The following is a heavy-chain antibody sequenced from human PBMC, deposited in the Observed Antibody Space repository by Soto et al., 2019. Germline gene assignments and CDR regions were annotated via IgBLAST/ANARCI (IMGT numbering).Heavy chain of an antibody. CDR2: IYYSGST. Sequence: SETLSLTCTVSGGSISSYYWSWSRQPPGKGLEWIGYIYYSGSTNYNPSLKSRVTISVDTSKNQFSLKLSSVTAADTAVYYCARDHYDYIWGSYRHDAFDIWGQGTMVTVSS. V-gene: IGHV4-59*01. CDR1: GGSISSYY. D-gene: IGHD3-16*02. J-gene: IGHJ3*02. CDR3: ARDHYDYIWGSYRHDAFDI.